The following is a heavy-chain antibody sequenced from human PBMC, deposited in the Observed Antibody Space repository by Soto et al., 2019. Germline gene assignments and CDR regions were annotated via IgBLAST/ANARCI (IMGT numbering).Heavy chain of an antibody. CDR1: GGSISSYY. CDR3: ARGSRGYYDSSGYYAFDI. Sequence: SETLSLTCTVSGGSISSYYWSWIRQPPGKGLEWIGYIYYSGSTNYNPSLKSRVTISVDTSKNQLSLKLSSVTAADTAVYYCARGSRGYYDSSGYYAFDIWGQGTMVTVSS. V-gene: IGHV4-59*01. D-gene: IGHD3-22*01. J-gene: IGHJ3*02. CDR2: IYYSGST.